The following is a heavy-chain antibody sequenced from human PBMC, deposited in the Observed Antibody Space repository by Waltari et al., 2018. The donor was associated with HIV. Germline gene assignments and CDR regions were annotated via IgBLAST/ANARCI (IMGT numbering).Heavy chain of an antibody. CDR2: IYPDGGT. Sequence: RLQESGPRLVKPAETLSLTCSVSGASANSYYWSWIRLPAGKGLEWIGRIYPDGGTNYSPSLKSRVTMSINKSKNQFSLNLNSVTAADTAVYYCARTLGFGSSSYWGRGTLVTVSS. V-gene: IGHV4-4*07. CDR3: ARTLGFGSSSY. D-gene: IGHD6-6*01. CDR1: GASANSYY. J-gene: IGHJ4*02.